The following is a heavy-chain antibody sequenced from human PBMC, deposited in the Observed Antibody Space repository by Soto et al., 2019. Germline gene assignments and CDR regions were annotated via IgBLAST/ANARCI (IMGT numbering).Heavy chain of an antibody. CDR3: ARHLYSSGWVFDY. CDR1: GGSISSSSYY. D-gene: IGHD6-19*01. Sequence: SEPLSLTCTVSGGSISSSSYYWGWIRQPPGKGLEWIGSIYYSGSTYYNPSLKSRVTISVDTSKNQFSLKLSSVTAADTAVYYCARHLYSSGWVFDYWGQGTLVTVSS. J-gene: IGHJ4*02. V-gene: IGHV4-39*01. CDR2: IYYSGST.